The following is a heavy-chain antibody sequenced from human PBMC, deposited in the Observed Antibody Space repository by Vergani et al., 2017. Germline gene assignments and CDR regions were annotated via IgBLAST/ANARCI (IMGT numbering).Heavy chain of an antibody. CDR2: ISWNSGSI. D-gene: IGHD3-3*01. J-gene: IGHJ2*01. CDR3: AKDHYDFWSGYPNLSPFDL. CDR1: GFNFDDYA. V-gene: IGHV3-9*01. Sequence: EVQLVESGGGLVQPGRSLRLSCAASGFNFDDYAMHWVRQAPGKGLEWVSGISWNSGSIGYADSVKGRFTISRDNAKNSLYLQMNSLRAEDTALYYCAKDHYDFWSGYPNLSPFDLWGRGTLVTVSS.